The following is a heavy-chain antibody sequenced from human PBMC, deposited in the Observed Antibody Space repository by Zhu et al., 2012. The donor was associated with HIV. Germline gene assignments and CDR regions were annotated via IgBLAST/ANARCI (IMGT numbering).Heavy chain of an antibody. Sequence: QVQLQESGPGLVKPSETLSLTCTVSGGSISSYYWSWIRQPPGKGLEWIGYIYTSGSTNYNPSLKSRVTISVDTSKNQFSLKLNPVTAADTAVYYCARGGRFGYCSGGSCYRDDAFDIWGQGTMVTVSS. CDR2: IYTSGST. V-gene: IGHV4-4*09. J-gene: IGHJ3*02. CDR3: ARGGRFGYCSGGSCYRDDAFDI. CDR1: GGSISSYY. D-gene: IGHD2-15*01.